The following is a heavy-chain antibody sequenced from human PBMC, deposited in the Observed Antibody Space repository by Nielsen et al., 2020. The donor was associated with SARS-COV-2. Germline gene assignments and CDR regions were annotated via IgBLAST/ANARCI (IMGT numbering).Heavy chain of an antibody. Sequence: PSETLSLTCAVSGYSISSGHWWGWVRQSPGKGLECIGEIYHTGSTNYNPSLQSRVSISVDKSNNQFSLKMTSVTAADTAVYYCARQRYSCIDYWGRGTLVTVSS. V-gene: IGHV4-4*02. CDR2: IYHTGST. CDR3: ARQRYSCIDY. D-gene: IGHD6-13*01. J-gene: IGHJ4*02. CDR1: GYSISSGHW.